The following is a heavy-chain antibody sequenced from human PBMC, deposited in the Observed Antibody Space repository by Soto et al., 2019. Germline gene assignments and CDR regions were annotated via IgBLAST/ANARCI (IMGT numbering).Heavy chain of an antibody. CDR1: GFTFSSYG. CDR3: ARAPGVGLAAPIYGMDV. J-gene: IGHJ6*02. CDR2: IWYDGSNK. V-gene: IGHV3-33*01. Sequence: LRLSCAASGFTFSSYGMHWVRQAPGKGLEWVAVIWYDGSNKYYADSVKGRFTISRDNSKNTLYLQMNSLRAEDTAVYYCARAPGVGLAAPIYGMDVWGQGTTVTVSS. D-gene: IGHD6-6*01.